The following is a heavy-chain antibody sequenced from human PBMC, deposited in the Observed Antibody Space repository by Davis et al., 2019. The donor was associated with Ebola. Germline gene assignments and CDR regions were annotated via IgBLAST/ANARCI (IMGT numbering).Heavy chain of an antibody. J-gene: IGHJ3*02. Sequence: GESLKISCAASGFTFSSYAMSWVRQAPGKGLEWVSALSGSGGSTYYADSVKSRFTISRDNSKNTLYLQMNSLRAEDTAVYYCAKSRDYGDYLDAAFAIWGQGTMVTVSS. D-gene: IGHD4-17*01. V-gene: IGHV3-23*01. CDR3: AKSRDYGDYLDAAFAI. CDR1: GFTFSSYA. CDR2: LSGSGGST.